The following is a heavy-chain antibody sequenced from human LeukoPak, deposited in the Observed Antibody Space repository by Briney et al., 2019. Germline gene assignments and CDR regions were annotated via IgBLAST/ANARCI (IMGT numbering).Heavy chain of an antibody. Sequence: SETLSLTCTVSSGSISSSGYYWGWIRQPPGKGLEWIGNIYYSGSTYYNPSLKSRVTISVDTSKNQFSLKLSSVTAADTAVYYCARGVTMIVVVIHDWYFDLWGRGTLVTVSS. CDR3: ARGVTMIVVVIHDWYFDL. CDR2: IYYSGST. V-gene: IGHV4-39*01. D-gene: IGHD3-22*01. CDR1: SGSISSSGYY. J-gene: IGHJ2*01.